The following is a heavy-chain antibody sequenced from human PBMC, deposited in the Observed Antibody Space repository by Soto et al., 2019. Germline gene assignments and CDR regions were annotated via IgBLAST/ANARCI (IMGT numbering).Heavy chain of an antibody. CDR3: ARHNYDYVWASYRSSIDY. V-gene: IGHV4-39*01. Sequence: SETLSLTCTVSGGSISSSSYYWGWIRQPPGKGLEWIGSIYYSGSTYYNPSLKSRVTISVDTSKNQFSLKLSSVTAADTTVYYCARHNYDYVWASYRSSIDYWGQGTLVTVSS. J-gene: IGHJ4*02. CDR2: IYYSGST. CDR1: GGSISSSSYY. D-gene: IGHD3-16*02.